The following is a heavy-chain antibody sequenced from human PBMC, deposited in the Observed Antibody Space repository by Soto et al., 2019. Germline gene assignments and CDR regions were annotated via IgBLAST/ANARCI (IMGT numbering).Heavy chain of an antibody. V-gene: IGHV1-2*02. CDR3: SREFSPIGNYPPHY. CDR1: GYTFTGYY. J-gene: IGHJ4*02. Sequence: ASVNVSCKSSGYTFTGYYMHWVRQSPGQGLEWMGWIDPYSGVTNYSQQFQGRVSMTSDTSISAAYMELTRLTYDDTAVYYCSREFSPIGNYPPHYGGQETLVPVSS. CDR2: IDPYSGVT. D-gene: IGHD1-1*01.